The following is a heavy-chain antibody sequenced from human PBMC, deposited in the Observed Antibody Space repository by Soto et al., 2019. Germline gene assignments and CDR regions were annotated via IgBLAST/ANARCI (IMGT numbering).Heavy chain of an antibody. V-gene: IGHV1-69*13. D-gene: IGHD5-12*01. Sequence: ASVKVSCKASGGTFSSYAISWVRQAPGQGLEWMGGIIPIFGTANYAQKFQGRVTITADESTSTAYMELSSLRSEDTAVYYCARLKRWLQGYFDYWGQGTLVTVSS. CDR2: IIPIFGTA. J-gene: IGHJ4*02. CDR3: ARLKRWLQGYFDY. CDR1: GGTFSSYA.